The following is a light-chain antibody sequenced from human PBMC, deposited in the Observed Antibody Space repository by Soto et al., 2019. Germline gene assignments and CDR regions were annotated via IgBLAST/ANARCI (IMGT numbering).Light chain of an antibody. CDR2: DAT. CDR3: QQYNSYSLT. Sequence: DIQMTQSPSTLSASVGDRVTITCRASQSISSWLAWYQQKPGKAPKLLIYDATSLESGVPSRFSGSGSGTEFTLTISSLQPDDFATYYCQQYNSYSLTFGGGTKVEIK. CDR1: QSISSW. J-gene: IGKJ4*01. V-gene: IGKV1-5*01.